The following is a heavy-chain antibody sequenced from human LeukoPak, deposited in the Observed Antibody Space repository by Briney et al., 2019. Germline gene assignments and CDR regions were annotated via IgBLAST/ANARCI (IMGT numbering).Heavy chain of an antibody. CDR3: ARDHYGSGRYGMDF. CDR2: ISDGSSYI. Sequence: GGSLRLSCAASGFTFSRYIMNWVRQAPGEGLEWVSSISDGSSYIYYADSVKGRFTISRDNAKNSLYLHMNSLRADDTAVYYCARDHYGSGRYGMDFWGQGTTVTVSS. D-gene: IGHD3-10*01. J-gene: IGHJ6*02. V-gene: IGHV3-21*01. CDR1: GFTFSRYI.